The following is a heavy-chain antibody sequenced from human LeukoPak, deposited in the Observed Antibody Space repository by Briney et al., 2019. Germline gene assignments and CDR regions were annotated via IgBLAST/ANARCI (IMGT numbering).Heavy chain of an antibody. V-gene: IGHV3-7*01. CDR1: GFTFRTYW. D-gene: IGHD3-22*01. CDR3: VRAYYDSSGYYYVYFDY. CDR2: IKVDGSEK. J-gene: IGHJ4*02. Sequence: GGSLRLSCAASGFTFRTYWMSWVRQAPGKGLEWVANIKVDGSEKYYVDSVKGRFTISRDNAKSSLFLQMNSLRVEDTAVYYCVRAYYDSSGYYYVYFDYWGQGTLVTVSS.